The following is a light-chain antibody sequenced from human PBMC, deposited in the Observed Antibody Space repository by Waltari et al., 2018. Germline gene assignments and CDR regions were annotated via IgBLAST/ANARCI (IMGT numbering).Light chain of an antibody. Sequence: DVQMTQSPSSLSASIGDRVTITCRASRSVIGYLNWYQQTPGKAPKFLIYATSTLQSGVPSRFSGSGSGTDYTLTISSLQPEDFATYYCQQYNSYSWTFGQGTKVEIK. CDR2: ATS. J-gene: IGKJ1*01. CDR3: QQYNSYSWT. V-gene: IGKV1-39*01. CDR1: RSVIGY.